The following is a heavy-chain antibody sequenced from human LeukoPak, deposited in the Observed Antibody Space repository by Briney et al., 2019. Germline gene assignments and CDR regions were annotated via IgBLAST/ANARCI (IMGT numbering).Heavy chain of an antibody. CDR1: GGSISSYY. V-gene: IGHV4-59*05. J-gene: IGHJ4*02. D-gene: IGHD4-23*01. Sequence: SETLSLTCTVSGGSISSYYWSWIRQPPGKGLEWIGSIYYSGSTYYNPSLKSRVTISVDTSKNQFSLKLSSVTAADTAVYYCARHYSATVVTLNGVSYFDYWGQGTLVTVSS. CDR3: ARHYSATVVTLNGVSYFDY. CDR2: IYYSGST.